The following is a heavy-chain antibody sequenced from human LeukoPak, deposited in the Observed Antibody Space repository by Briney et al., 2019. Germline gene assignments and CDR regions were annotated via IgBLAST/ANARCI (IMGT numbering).Heavy chain of an antibody. Sequence: SVKVSCKASGGTFSSYAISWVRQAPGQGLEWMGGIIPIFGTANYAQKFQGRVTITADESTSTAYMELSSLRSEDTAVYYCARDNAGQQLVWGGNWFDPWGQGTPVTVSS. CDR3: ARDNAGQQLVWGGNWFDP. V-gene: IGHV1-69*13. D-gene: IGHD6-13*01. CDR1: GGTFSSYA. CDR2: IIPIFGTA. J-gene: IGHJ5*02.